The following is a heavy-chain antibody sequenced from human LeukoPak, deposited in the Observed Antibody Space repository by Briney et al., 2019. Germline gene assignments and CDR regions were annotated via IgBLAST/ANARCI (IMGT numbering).Heavy chain of an antibody. CDR3: ARVRSEPNWFDP. D-gene: IGHD1-14*01. Sequence: GASVKVSCKASGYSFTGYYIHWVRQAPGPGLEWMGWINPNNGGTNYAQKFQGRVTMTRDTSISTAYMELSRLRSDDTAVYYCARVRSEPNWFDPWGQGTLVTVSS. CDR1: GYSFTGYY. J-gene: IGHJ5*02. V-gene: IGHV1-2*02. CDR2: INPNNGGT.